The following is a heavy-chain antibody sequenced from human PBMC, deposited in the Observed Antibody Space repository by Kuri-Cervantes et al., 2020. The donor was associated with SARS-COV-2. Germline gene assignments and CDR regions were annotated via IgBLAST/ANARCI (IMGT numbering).Heavy chain of an antibody. CDR2: TYYRSKWYN. CDR3: ARAQYCSSTSCADY. V-gene: IGHV6-1*01. D-gene: IGHD2-2*01. J-gene: IGHJ4*02. CDR1: GGSISSYY. Sequence: SETLSLTCTVSGGSISSYYWNWIRQSPSRGLEWLGRTYYRSKWYNDYAVSVKSRITINPDTSKNQFSLQLNSVTPEDTAVYYCARAQYCSSTSCADYWGQGTLVTVSS.